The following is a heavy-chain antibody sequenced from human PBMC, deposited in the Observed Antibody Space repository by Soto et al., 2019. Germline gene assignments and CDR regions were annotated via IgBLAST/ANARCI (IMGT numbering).Heavy chain of an antibody. J-gene: IGHJ4*02. CDR2: IIPIFGTA. D-gene: IGHD2-15*01. Sequence: QVQLVQSGAAVKKPGSSVKVSCKASVGTFSSYAISWVRQAPGQGLEWMGGIIPIFGTANYAQKFQGRVTITADESTSTAYMELSSLRSEDTAVYYCARESRYCSGGSCYFLPGIDYWGQGTLVTVSS. CDR3: ARESRYCSGGSCYFLPGIDY. V-gene: IGHV1-69*12. CDR1: VGTFSSYA.